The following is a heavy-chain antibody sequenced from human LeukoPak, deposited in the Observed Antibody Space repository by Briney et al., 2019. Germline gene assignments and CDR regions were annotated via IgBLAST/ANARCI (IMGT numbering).Heavy chain of an antibody. D-gene: IGHD2-2*01. J-gene: IGHJ6*04. CDR2: MNPNSGNT. V-gene: IGHV1-8*01. CDR1: GYTFTSYD. Sequence: ASVKVSCKASGYTFTSYDINWVRQATGQGLEWMGWMNPNSGNTGYAQKFQGRVTMTRNTSISTAYMELSSLRSEDTAVYYCAGVGCSSTSCYGGGWYYYGMDVWGKGTTVTVSS. CDR3: AGVGCSSTSCYGGGWYYYGMDV.